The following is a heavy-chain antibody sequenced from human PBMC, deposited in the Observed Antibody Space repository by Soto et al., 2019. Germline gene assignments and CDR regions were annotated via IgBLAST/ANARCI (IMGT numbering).Heavy chain of an antibody. V-gene: IGHV4-59*01. Sequence: SETLSLTCTVSGGSISSYYWSWIRQPPGRGLEWIGYIYYTGSTNYNPSLKSRVTISVDTSKNQFSLKLSSVTAADTAVYYCARCLGYGDYVYYYMDVWGKGTTVTVSS. J-gene: IGHJ6*03. CDR1: GGSISSYY. D-gene: IGHD4-17*01. CDR2: IYYTGST. CDR3: ARCLGYGDYVYYYMDV.